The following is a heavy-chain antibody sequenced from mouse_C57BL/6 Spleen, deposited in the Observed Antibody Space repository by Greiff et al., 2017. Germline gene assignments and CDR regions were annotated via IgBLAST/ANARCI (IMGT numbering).Heavy chain of an antibody. J-gene: IGHJ2*01. D-gene: IGHD4-1*01. CDR3: SNWDGDY. Sequence: QVQLKESGAELAKPGASVKLSCKASGYTFTNYWMPWVKQRPGPGLEWIGYINPSGGYTKYNQKFKDKATLTADKSSSTAYMQLSSLTYEDSASYDYSNWDGDYWGQGTTLTVSS. V-gene: IGHV1-7*01. CDR1: GYTFTNYW. CDR2: INPSGGYT.